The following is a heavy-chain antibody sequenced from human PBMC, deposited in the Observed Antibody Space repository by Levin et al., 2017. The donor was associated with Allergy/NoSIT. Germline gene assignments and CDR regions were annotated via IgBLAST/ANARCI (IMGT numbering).Heavy chain of an antibody. CDR1: GGSVSSGSYY. D-gene: IGHD2-15*01. CDR2: IYYSGST. V-gene: IGHV4-61*01. J-gene: IGHJ4*02. Sequence: PSETLSLTCTVSGGSVSSGSYYWSWIRQPPGKGLEWIGYIYYSGSTNYNPSLKSRVTISVDTSKNQFSLKLSSVTAADTAVYYCASTYACSGGSCFLNSFDYWGQGTLVTVSS. CDR3: ASTYACSGGSCFLNSFDY.